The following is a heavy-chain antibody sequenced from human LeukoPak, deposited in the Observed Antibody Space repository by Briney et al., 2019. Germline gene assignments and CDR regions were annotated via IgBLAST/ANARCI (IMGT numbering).Heavy chain of an antibody. D-gene: IGHD6-6*01. CDR2: IKSDGSST. CDR1: GFTFRTSW. CDR3: ARAAYGTSSFGY. J-gene: IGHJ4*02. Sequence: GGSLRLSCAASGFTFRTSWMQWVRQAPGKGLVWVSRIKSDGSSTSYADSVKGRFTISRDSAKNTLFLQMDSLRAEDTAVYYCARAAYGTSSFGYWGQGTLVTAS. V-gene: IGHV3-74*01.